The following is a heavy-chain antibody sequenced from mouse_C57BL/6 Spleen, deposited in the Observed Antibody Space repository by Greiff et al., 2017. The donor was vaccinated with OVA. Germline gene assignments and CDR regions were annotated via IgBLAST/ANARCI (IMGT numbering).Heavy chain of an antibody. CDR1: GYSITSGYY. J-gene: IGHJ2*01. V-gene: IGHV3-6*01. Sequence: EVQLQQSGPGLVKPSQSLSLTCSVTGYSITSGYYWNWIRQFPGNNLEWMGYISYDGSTNYNPSLNNRISITPDTSKNQFFLKLNAVTTEDTATYDGARENYYGSSYSFDYWGQGTTLTVSS. D-gene: IGHD1-1*01. CDR3: ARENYYGSSYSFDY. CDR2: ISYDGST.